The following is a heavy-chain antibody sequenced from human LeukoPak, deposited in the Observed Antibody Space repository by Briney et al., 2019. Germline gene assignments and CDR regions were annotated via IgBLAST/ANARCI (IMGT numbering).Heavy chain of an antibody. Sequence: SETLSLTCTVSGGSISSHYWSWIRQPPGKGLEWIGYIYYSGSTNYNPSLKSRVTISVDTSKNQFSLKLSSVTAADTAVYYCARVSSAYSNPFDLWGQGTLVTVSS. CDR3: ARVSSAYSNPFDL. CDR1: GGSISSHY. V-gene: IGHV4-59*08. D-gene: IGHD3-22*01. J-gene: IGHJ4*02. CDR2: IYYSGST.